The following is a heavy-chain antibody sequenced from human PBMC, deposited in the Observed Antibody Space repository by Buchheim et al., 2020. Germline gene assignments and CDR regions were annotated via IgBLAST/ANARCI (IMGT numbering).Heavy chain of an antibody. CDR3: ASSSITMIVVAFPPPEYFQH. CDR2: IYYSGST. Sequence: QVQLQESGPGLVKPSQTLSLTCTVSGGSISSGDYYWSWIRQPPGKGLEWIGYIYYSGSTYYNPSLKSRVTISVDTSKNPFSLKLSSVTAADTAVYYCASSSITMIVVAFPPPEYFQHWGQGTL. V-gene: IGHV4-30-4*01. J-gene: IGHJ1*01. D-gene: IGHD3-22*01. CDR1: GGSISSGDYY.